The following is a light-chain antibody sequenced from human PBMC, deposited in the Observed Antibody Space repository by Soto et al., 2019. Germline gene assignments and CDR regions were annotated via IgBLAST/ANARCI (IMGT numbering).Light chain of an antibody. CDR2: AAS. J-gene: IGKJ2*01. CDR1: ESIANY. CDR3: QQSYISPYT. Sequence: DLQMTQSPSSLSVSLGDRVTITCRASESIANYLNWYQQKQGKAPNLLIYAASDLQSGVPSRFSGSGSGTDFTLTISSLQTVDFATYFCQQSYISPYTFGQGTKLDI. V-gene: IGKV1-39*01.